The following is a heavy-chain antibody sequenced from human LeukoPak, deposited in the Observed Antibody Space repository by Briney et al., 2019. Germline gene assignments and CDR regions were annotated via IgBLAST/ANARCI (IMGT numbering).Heavy chain of an antibody. V-gene: IGHV1-18*01. CDR1: GYTFTSYG. Sequence: GASVKVSCKASGYTFTSYGISWVRQAPGQGLEWMGWISAYNGNTNYAQKFQGRVTITRDTSASTAYMEVSSLRSEDTAVYYCARVRWELPELDYWGQGTLVTVSP. CDR2: ISAYNGNT. J-gene: IGHJ4*02. D-gene: IGHD1-26*01. CDR3: ARVRWELPELDY.